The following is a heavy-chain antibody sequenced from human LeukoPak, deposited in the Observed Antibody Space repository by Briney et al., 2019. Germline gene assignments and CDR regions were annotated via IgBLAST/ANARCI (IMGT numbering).Heavy chain of an antibody. V-gene: IGHV3-74*01. CDR2: INRDGRST. D-gene: IGHD3-9*01. CDR1: GFTFSSDW. CDR3: ARHPYDILTGPSFDY. J-gene: IGHJ4*02. Sequence: GGSLRLSCAASGFTFSSDWMHWVRQAPGKGLVWVSRINRDGRSTTYADSVKGRFTSRDNAKNTLYLQMNSLRAEDTAVYYCARHPYDILTGPSFDYWGQGTLVTVSS.